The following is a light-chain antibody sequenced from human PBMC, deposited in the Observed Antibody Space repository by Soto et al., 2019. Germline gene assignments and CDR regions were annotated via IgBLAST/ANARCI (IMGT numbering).Light chain of an antibody. CDR2: DVT. J-gene: IGLJ1*01. Sequence: QSALTQPASVSGSPGPSITISCTGTSSDVGGYNYVSWYQQHPVKAPKLMIYDVTNRPSGVSDRFSGSKSGNTASLTISGLQAEDEADYYCSSYTSSSTPYVFGTGTQLTVL. CDR3: SSYTSSSTPYV. CDR1: SSDVGGYNY. V-gene: IGLV2-14*01.